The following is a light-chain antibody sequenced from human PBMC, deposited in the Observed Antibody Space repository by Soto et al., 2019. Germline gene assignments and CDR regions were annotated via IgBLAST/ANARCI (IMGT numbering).Light chain of an antibody. Sequence: EIVLTQSPGTLSLSPGDRATLSCRASQSVSSNFLAWYQQKPGQAPRLLIYGASIRATGIPDRFSGSGSGTEFTLTISRLETEDFAMYFCHQYGSSPRTFGQGTKVEIK. V-gene: IGKV3-20*01. CDR2: GAS. CDR1: QSVSSNF. J-gene: IGKJ1*01. CDR3: HQYGSSPRT.